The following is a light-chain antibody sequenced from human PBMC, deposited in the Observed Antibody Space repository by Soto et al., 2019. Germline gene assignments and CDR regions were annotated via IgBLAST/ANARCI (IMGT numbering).Light chain of an antibody. V-gene: IGKV1-8*01. CDR2: AAS. Sequence: AIRMTQSPSSLSASTLERVTITCLASQGISSYLAWYQQKPGKAPKLLIYAASTLQSGVPSRFSGSGSGTKFTLTIASLQPDDFATYYCQQYYTFPGTFGPGTKVDIK. CDR1: QGISSY. J-gene: IGKJ1*01. CDR3: QQYYTFPGT.